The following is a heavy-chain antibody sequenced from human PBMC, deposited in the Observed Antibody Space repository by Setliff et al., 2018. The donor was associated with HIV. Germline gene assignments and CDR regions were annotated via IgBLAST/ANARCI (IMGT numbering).Heavy chain of an antibody. D-gene: IGHD2-21*02. CDR1: GFTSSSYS. CDR3: ASLTIVVVTAEHQIDAFDI. J-gene: IGHJ3*02. CDR2: ISSSSSYI. V-gene: IGHV3-21*01. Sequence: ETLSLSCAASGFTSSSYSMNWVRQAPGKGLEWVSSISSSSSYIYYADSVKGRFTISRDNAKNSLYLQMNSLRAEDTAVYYCASLTIVVVTAEHQIDAFDIWGQGTMVTVSS.